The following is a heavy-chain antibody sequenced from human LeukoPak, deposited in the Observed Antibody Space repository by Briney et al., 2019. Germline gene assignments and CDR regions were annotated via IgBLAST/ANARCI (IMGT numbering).Heavy chain of an antibody. CDR2: IYPGDSDT. V-gene: IGHV5-51*01. CDR3: ARSKQYCSRTSCSPFDF. Sequence: GESLKISCKGSGYTFTSTWIGWVRQMPGKGLEWMGIIYPGDSDTRYSPSFQDQVTISADKSISTAYLQWSSLKASDTAMYYCARSKQYCSRTSCSPFDFWGQGTPVTVSS. D-gene: IGHD2-2*01. J-gene: IGHJ4*02. CDR1: GYTFTSTW.